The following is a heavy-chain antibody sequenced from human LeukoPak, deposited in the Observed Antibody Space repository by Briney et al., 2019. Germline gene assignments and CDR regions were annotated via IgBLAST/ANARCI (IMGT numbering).Heavy chain of an antibody. V-gene: IGHV1-58*01. CDR2: IVVGSGNT. CDR1: GFTFTSSA. Sequence: SVKVSCKASGFTFTSSAVQWMRQARGQRLEWIGWIVVGSGNTNYAQKFQERVTITRDMSTSTAYMELSSLRSEDTAVYYCAALSIVGHFFDYWGQGTLVTVSS. J-gene: IGHJ4*02. D-gene: IGHD1-26*01. CDR3: AALSIVGHFFDY.